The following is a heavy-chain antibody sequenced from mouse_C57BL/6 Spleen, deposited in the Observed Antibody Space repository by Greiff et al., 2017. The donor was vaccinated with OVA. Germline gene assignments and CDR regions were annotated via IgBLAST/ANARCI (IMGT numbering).Heavy chain of an antibody. CDR3: ARLITTVVEGYFDV. J-gene: IGHJ1*03. V-gene: IGHV1-55*01. CDR1: GYTFTSYW. CDR2: IYPGSGST. D-gene: IGHD1-1*01. Sequence: VKLQQPGAELVKPGASVKMSCKASGYTFTSYWITWVKQRPGQGLEWIGDIYPGSGSTNYNEKFKSKATLTVDTSSSTAYMQLSSLTSEDSAVYYCARLITTVVEGYFDVWGTGTTVTVSS.